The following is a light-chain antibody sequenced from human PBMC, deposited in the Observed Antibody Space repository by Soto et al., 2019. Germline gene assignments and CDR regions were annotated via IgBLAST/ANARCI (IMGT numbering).Light chain of an antibody. J-gene: IGKJ2*01. CDR2: GAS. Sequence: EIVMTQSPDALSVSPGERATLSSRASQSVSTNLAWYQQKPGQAPRLLIYGASTRATGIPARFSGSGSGTEFTLTISSLQSEDFAVYHCQQYNNWPYTFGQGTKLEIK. V-gene: IGKV3-15*01. CDR1: QSVSTN. CDR3: QQYNNWPYT.